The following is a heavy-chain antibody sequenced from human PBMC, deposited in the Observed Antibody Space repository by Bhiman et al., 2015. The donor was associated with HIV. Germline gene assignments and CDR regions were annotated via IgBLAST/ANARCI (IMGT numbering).Heavy chain of an antibody. D-gene: IGHD6-13*01. CDR1: GFTFSRYW. Sequence: EVQLVESGGGLVQPGKSLRLSCAASGFTFSRYWMTWVRQAPGKGLEWVANINQDGREKYYVDSVKGRFTISRDNAKNSLYLQMNSLRAEDTALYFCASHSSWYDYWGQGTLVTVSS. CDR2: INQDGREK. V-gene: IGHV3-7*01. J-gene: IGHJ4*02. CDR3: ASHSSWYDY.